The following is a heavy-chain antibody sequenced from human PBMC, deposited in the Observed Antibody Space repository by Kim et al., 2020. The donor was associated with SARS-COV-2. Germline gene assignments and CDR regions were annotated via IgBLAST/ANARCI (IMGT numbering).Heavy chain of an antibody. CDR2: INAGNGNT. D-gene: IGHD3-22*01. J-gene: IGHJ4*02. CDR1: GYTFTSYA. Sequence: ASVKVSCKASGYTFTSYAMHWVRQAPGQRLEWMGWINAGNGNTKYSQKFQGRVTITRDTSASTAYMELSSLRSEDTAVYYCARDLWGHPGEIVVVSFFVYWGQGTLVTVSS. V-gene: IGHV1-3*01. CDR3: ARDLWGHPGEIVVVSFFVY.